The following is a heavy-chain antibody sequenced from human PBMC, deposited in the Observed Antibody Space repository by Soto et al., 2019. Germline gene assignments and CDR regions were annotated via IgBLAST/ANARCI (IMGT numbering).Heavy chain of an antibody. V-gene: IGHV3-30-3*01. CDR3: ARDLRYYGPTDY. Sequence: QVQLVESGGGVVQPGRSLRLSCADSGFTFSNYAVHWVRQAPGKGLEWVAVISYDGTNKYYADSVKGRFTITRDNSQNTMYLQMSRLRAEDTAVYYCARDLRYYGPTDYWGQGTLVTVSS. CDR1: GFTFSNYA. CDR2: ISYDGTNK. D-gene: IGHD3-3*01. J-gene: IGHJ4*02.